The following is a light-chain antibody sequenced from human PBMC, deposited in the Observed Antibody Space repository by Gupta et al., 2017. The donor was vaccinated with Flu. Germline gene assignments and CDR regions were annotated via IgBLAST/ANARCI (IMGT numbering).Light chain of an antibody. Sequence: DIQMTQSPTTLSASVGDRVTITCRASQSITNWLAWYQQKPGKAPKLLIYKASSLESGVPSRFSGSGSETEFTLTISSLQPDDFATCYCQQYNGSFGQGTKLEIK. V-gene: IGKV1-5*03. CDR3: QQYNGS. CDR1: QSITNW. CDR2: KAS. J-gene: IGKJ2*01.